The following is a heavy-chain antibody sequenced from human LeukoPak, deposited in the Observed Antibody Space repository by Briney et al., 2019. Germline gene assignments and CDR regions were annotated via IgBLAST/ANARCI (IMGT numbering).Heavy chain of an antibody. CDR1: GYTFTSYG. J-gene: IGHJ6*02. Sequence: ASVKVSCKASGYTFTSYGISWVRQAPGQGLEWMGWISAYNGNTNYAQKLQGRVTMTTDTSTSTAYMELRSLRSDDTAVYYCARDTDTGTRLYYYYGMDVWGQGTTVTVSS. CDR2: ISAYNGNT. V-gene: IGHV1-18*01. D-gene: IGHD1-7*01. CDR3: ARDTDTGTRLYYYYGMDV.